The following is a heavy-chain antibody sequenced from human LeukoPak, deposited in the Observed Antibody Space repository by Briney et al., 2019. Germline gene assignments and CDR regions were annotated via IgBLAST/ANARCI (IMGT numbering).Heavy chain of an antibody. V-gene: IGHV4-38-2*01. CDR3: ARIYCSSTTCYPDN. Sequence: SETLSLTCAVSGYSISSGYYWGWIRQPPGKGLEWIGSIYSGSTYNNPSLKSRVTISVDTSKNQFSLKLSSVTAADTAMYYCARIYCSSTTCYPDNWGQGTLVAVSS. J-gene: IGHJ4*02. CDR1: GYSISSGYY. CDR2: IYSGST. D-gene: IGHD2-2*01.